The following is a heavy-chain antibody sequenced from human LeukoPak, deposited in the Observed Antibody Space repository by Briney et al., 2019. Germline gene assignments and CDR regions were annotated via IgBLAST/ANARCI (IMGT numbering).Heavy chain of an antibody. V-gene: IGHV4-39*07. CDR1: GGSISSSSYY. CDR2: IYYSGST. CDR3: ARDDGSGSYDY. J-gene: IGHJ4*02. Sequence: PSETLSLTCTVSGGSISSSSYYWGWIRQPPGKGLEWIGSIYYSGSTYYNPSLKSRVTISVDTSKNQFSLKLSSVTAADTAVYYCARDDGSGSYDYWGQGTLVTVSS. D-gene: IGHD3-10*01.